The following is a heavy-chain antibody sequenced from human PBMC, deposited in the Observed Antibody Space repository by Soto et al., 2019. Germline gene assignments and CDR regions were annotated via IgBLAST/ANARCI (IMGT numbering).Heavy chain of an antibody. CDR1: GYTFTNFG. Sequence: QVQLVQSGAEVKKPGASVKVSCKASGYTFTNFGISLVLQAPGQGLEWMGWISAYNGNTNYAQKFQGRVTMTTDTSTSTAYMEVRSLRFDDSAVYYCGRGGTPIDYWGQCPLVTVSS. V-gene: IGHV1-18*01. CDR2: ISAYNGNT. CDR3: GRGGTPIDY. D-gene: IGHD3-16*01. J-gene: IGHJ4*02.